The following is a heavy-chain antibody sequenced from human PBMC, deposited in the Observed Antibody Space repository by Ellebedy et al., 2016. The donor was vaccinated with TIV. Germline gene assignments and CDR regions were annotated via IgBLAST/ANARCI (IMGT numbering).Heavy chain of an antibody. D-gene: IGHD3-22*01. CDR2: ISSGSSHI. V-gene: IGHV3-21*01. CDR3: ARLLNYYDSSGYSYFDF. J-gene: IGHJ4*02. Sequence: GGSLRLXCAASGFTFSDHYMSWVRQAPGKGLEWVSSISSGSSHIYYADSVKGRFTISRDSATKSLYLQMNSLRAEDTAVYYCARLLNYYDSSGYSYFDFWGQGTLVTVSS. CDR1: GFTFSDHY.